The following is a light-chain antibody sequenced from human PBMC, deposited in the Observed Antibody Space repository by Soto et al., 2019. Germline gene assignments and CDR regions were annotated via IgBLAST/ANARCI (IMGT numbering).Light chain of an antibody. CDR3: CSYAAFGTWV. J-gene: IGLJ3*02. CDR1: RSDVGYYNP. V-gene: IGLV2-23*02. CDR2: EIT. Sequence: QSALTQPASVSGSPGQSITISCTGSRSDVGYYNPVSWYQQHPGQAPKLIIYEITKRPSGVSNRFSGSESGNTASLTIPGLQAEDEADYYCCSYAAFGTWVFGGGTKVTVL.